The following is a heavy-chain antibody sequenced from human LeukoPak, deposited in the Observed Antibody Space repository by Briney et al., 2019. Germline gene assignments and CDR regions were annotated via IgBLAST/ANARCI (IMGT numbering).Heavy chain of an antibody. J-gene: IGHJ4*02. CDR2: IYPADSDT. D-gene: IGHD1-1*01. V-gene: IGHV5-51*01. CDR1: GYNFINCW. CDR3: ARHMWHHLDLDY. Sequence: GESLKISCKCSGYNFINCWICWVRQMPGKGLGWMGIIYPADSDTRYTPSFQGQVSISVDKSTSTAYLQWSSLKALDTAIYYCARHMWHHLDLDYWGQGTLVTVSS.